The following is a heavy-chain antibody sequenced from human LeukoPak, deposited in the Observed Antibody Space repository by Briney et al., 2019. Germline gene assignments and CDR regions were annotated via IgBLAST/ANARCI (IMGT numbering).Heavy chain of an antibody. CDR1: GCTFTSYY. J-gene: IGHJ4*02. V-gene: IGHV1-46*03. CDR3: ARDQGTALRFDY. D-gene: IGHD3-3*01. Sequence: ASVKVSCKASGCTFTSYYMHWVRQAPGQGLEWMGIINPSGGSTSYAQKFQGRVTMTRDTSTSTVYMELSSLRSEDTAVYYCARDQGTALRFDYWGQGTLVTVSS. CDR2: INPSGGST.